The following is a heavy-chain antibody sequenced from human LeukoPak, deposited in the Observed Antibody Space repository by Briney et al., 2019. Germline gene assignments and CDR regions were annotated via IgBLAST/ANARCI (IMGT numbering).Heavy chain of an antibody. CDR2: ISYDGSDK. J-gene: IGHJ6*03. CDR1: GFTFSSYA. D-gene: IGHD3-10*01. CDR3: AKDRLVRSYYYYYYMDV. V-gene: IGHV3-30*04. Sequence: QPGGSLRLSCAASGFTFSSYAMHWVRQAPGKGLEWVAVISYDGSDKYYADSVKGRFTISRDNSKNTLYLQMNSLRAEDTAVYYCAKDRLVRSYYYYYYMDVWGKGTTVTISS.